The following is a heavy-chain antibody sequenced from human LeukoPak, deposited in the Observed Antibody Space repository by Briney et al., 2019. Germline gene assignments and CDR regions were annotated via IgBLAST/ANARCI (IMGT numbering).Heavy chain of an antibody. CDR3: ARSSRYSSSSPTGY. J-gene: IGHJ4*02. CDR1: GFTFSSYA. D-gene: IGHD6-6*01. V-gene: IGHV3-23*01. Sequence: PGGSLRLSCAASGFTFSSYAMSWVRQAPGKGLEWVSAISGSGGSTYYADSVKGRFTISRDNSKNTLYLQMNSLRAEDTAVYYCARSSRYSSSSPTGYWGQGTLATVSS. CDR2: ISGSGGST.